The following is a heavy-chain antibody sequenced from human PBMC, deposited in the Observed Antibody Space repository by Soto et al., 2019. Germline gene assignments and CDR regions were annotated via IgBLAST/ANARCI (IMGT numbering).Heavy chain of an antibody. Sequence: SETLSLTCTVSGDSINNNDHYWNWIRQTPGKGLEWIGYVYYSGSTYYIPSLKSRLSMSVDTSKNQFSLKLSSVTAADTAIYYCARMSYYYDKWYFDLWGRGTLVTVSS. CDR1: GDSINNNDHY. J-gene: IGHJ2*01. V-gene: IGHV4-30-4*01. CDR3: ARMSYYYDKWYFDL. CDR2: VYYSGST. D-gene: IGHD3-22*01.